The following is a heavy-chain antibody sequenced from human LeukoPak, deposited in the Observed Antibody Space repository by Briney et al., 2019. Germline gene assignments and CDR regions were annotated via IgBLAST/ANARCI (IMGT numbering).Heavy chain of an antibody. CDR2: ISSSGSTI. V-gene: IGHV3-48*03. CDR1: GFTSSSYE. D-gene: IGHD3-10*02. J-gene: IGHJ6*04. Sequence: GGSLRLSCAASGFTSSSYEMNWVRQAPGKGLEWVSYISSSGSTIYYADSVKGRFTISRDNAKNSLYLQMNSLRAEDTAVYYCAELGITMIGGVWGKGTAVTISS. CDR3: AELGITMIGGV.